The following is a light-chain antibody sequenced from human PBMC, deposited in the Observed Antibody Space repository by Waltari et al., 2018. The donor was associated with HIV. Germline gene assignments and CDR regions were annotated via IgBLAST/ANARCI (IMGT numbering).Light chain of an antibody. CDR3: CSYTGSTTWV. Sequence: QSALTQPASVSGSPGQSITISCTGTSSDVGSYDVVSWYQQHPGKAPKLMIYEDNKRPSGVSNRLSGSKSGNTASLTISGLQAEDEADYYCCSYTGSTTWVFGGGTKLTVL. CDR1: SSDVGSYDV. CDR2: EDN. V-gene: IGLV2-23*01. J-gene: IGLJ3*02.